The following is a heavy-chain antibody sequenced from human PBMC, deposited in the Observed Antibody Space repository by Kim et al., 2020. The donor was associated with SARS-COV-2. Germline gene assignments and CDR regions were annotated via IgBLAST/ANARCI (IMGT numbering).Heavy chain of an antibody. CDR3: ARGGRRVVNYYDSSGYLYY. D-gene: IGHD3-22*01. V-gene: IGHV4-34*01. CDR1: GGSFSGYY. Sequence: SETLSLTCAVYGGSFSGYYWSWIRQPPGKGLEWIGEINHSGSTNYNPSLKSRVTISVDTSKNQFSLKLSSVTAADTAVYYCARGGRRVVNYYDSSGYLYYWGQGTLVTVSS. CDR2: INHSGST. J-gene: IGHJ4*02.